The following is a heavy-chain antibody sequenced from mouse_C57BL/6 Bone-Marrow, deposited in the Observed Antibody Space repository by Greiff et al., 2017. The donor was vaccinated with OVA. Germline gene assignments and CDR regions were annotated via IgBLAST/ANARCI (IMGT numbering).Heavy chain of an antibody. J-gene: IGHJ4*01. CDR2: IDPETGGT. CDR3: TRWDGNYFFWAMDD. D-gene: IGHD2-1*01. Sequence: QVQLQQSGAELVRPGASVTLSCKASGYTFTDYEMHWVKQTPVHGLEWIGAIDPETGGTAYNQKFKGKAILTADKSSSTAYLELRSLTSEDSAVYDGTRWDGNYFFWAMDDWGQGTSVTVAS. CDR1: GYTFTDYE. V-gene: IGHV1-15*01.